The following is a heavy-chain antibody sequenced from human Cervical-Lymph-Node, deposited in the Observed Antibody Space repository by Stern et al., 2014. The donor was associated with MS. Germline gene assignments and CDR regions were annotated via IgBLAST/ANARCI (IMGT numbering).Heavy chain of an antibody. CDR3: ARRGSARRGSGWLDP. Sequence: QVKLEQSGAEVKKPGSSGKGSCKASGGTSNSHGISWVRQAPGQGLEWMGGISPVFSTIDYAQKFQGRVTITADESTSTTYMELSSLRSEDTAVYYCARRGSARRGSGWLDPWGQGTLVTVSS. CDR1: GGTSNSHG. V-gene: IGHV1-69*01. J-gene: IGHJ5*02. D-gene: IGHD3-10*01. CDR2: ISPVFSTI.